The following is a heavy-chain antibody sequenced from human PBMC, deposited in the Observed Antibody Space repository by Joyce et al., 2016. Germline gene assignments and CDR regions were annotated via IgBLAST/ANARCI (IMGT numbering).Heavy chain of an antibody. CDR2: ISSSSTFI. CDR3: ARGGGGYSYGLD. J-gene: IGHJ4*02. D-gene: IGHD5-18*01. CDR1: GFAFNTYG. V-gene: IGHV3-21*01. Sequence: EVQVAESGGGLVKPGGSLSLSCAASGFAFNTYGMIWVRQAPGKGLEWVASISSSSTFIYYTDSVKGRFTMSRDNAKNSLYLQMNSLRAEDTAVYYCARGGGGYSYGLDWGQGTLVTVSS.